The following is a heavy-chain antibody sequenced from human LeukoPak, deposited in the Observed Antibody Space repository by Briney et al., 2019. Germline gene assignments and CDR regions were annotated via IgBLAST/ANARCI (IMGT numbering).Heavy chain of an antibody. CDR2: INPNGGGT. CDR3: ARGPSGSWQWFDY. V-gene: IGHV1-46*01. Sequence: ASVKVSCKASGYTFTNYYIHWGGQAPGKGLEWVGVINPNGGGTGYAQQFQDRVIMTKDTSTNTVYMELISLRSEDTAVYYCARGPSGSWQWFDYWGQGSLVTVSS. CDR1: GYTFTNYY. J-gene: IGHJ4*02. D-gene: IGHD1-26*01.